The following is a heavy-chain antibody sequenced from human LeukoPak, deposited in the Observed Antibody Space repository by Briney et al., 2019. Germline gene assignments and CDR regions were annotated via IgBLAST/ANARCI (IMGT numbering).Heavy chain of an antibody. Sequence: GGSLRLSCVASGFTFSTYAMSWVRQAPGMGLEWVSTISGYGDGIYQSDSAKGRFTISRDKSKSTLFLQMSSLRVEDTAVYYCAKDPDYWGQGTLVTVSS. V-gene: IGHV3-23*01. CDR3: AKDPDY. CDR1: GFTFSTYA. CDR2: ISGYGDGI. J-gene: IGHJ4*02.